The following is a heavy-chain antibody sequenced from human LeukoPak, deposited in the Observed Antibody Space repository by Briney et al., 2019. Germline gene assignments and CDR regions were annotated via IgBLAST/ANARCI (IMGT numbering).Heavy chain of an antibody. J-gene: IGHJ5*02. CDR2: IRGSGGST. D-gene: IGHD4-17*01. CDR1: GFTFSSYA. V-gene: IGHV3-23*01. Sequence: PGGSLRLSCAASGFTFSSYAMKWVRQAPGKGLEWVSTIRGSGGSTYYADSVKGRFTISRDNSKNTLYLQMNSLRAEDTAVYYCAKDTVTMGLLWFDPWGQGTLVTVSS. CDR3: AKDTVTMGLLWFDP.